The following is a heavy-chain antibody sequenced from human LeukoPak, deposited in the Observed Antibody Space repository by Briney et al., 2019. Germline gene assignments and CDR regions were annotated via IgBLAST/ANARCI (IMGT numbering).Heavy chain of an antibody. CDR2: IYSGDNT. Sequence: GGSLRLSCAASGFTFSTNYMSWVRQAPGKGLEWVSVIYSGDNTFYADSVRGKFTISRDNSKNTLYLQMNSLRAEDTAVYYCASILRSSSGYYFDYWGQGTLVTVS. CDR3: ASILRSSSGYYFDY. J-gene: IGHJ4*02. V-gene: IGHV3-66*01. D-gene: IGHD3-10*01. CDR1: GFTFSTNY.